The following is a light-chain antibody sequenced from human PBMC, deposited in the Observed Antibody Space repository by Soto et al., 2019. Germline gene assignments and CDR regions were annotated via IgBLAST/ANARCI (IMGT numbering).Light chain of an antibody. CDR3: EQYNNSPTPMYT. CDR1: QSVSSN. Sequence: EIVMTQSPATLSVSPGERATLSCRASQSVSSNLAWYQQKPGQAPRLLIYGASTRATGIPARFSGSGSGKEFTLTISSLQSKDFAVYYCEQYNNSPTPMYTFGQGTKLEIK. V-gene: IGKV3-15*01. CDR2: GAS. J-gene: IGKJ2*01.